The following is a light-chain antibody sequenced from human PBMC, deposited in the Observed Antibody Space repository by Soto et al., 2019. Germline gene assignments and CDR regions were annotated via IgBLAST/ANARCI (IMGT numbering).Light chain of an antibody. CDR2: GVS. Sequence: EIVLTQSPGTLALSPGERATLSCRASQSVNSNYLAWFQQKPGQAPRLLIYGVSSRATGIPDRFSGSGSETDCTLTISRLEPEDFAVYYCQQYGSLPRTFGQGTKVGIK. CDR1: QSVNSNY. CDR3: QQYGSLPRT. V-gene: IGKV3-20*01. J-gene: IGKJ1*01.